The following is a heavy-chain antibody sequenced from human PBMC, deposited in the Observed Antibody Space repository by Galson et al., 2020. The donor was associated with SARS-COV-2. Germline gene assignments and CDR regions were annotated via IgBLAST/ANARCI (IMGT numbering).Heavy chain of an antibody. CDR3: ARESGDSSGTTFYYYGMDV. V-gene: IGHV3-72*01. CDR2: TGNKANSYTT. D-gene: IGHD3-22*01. J-gene: IGHJ6*02. CDR1: GFTFSDHY. Sequence: GSLSLSCAASGFTFSDHYMDWVRQAPGKGLEWVGRTGNKANSYTTEYAASVKGRFTISRDDSKNSLYLQMNSLKTEDTAVYYCARESGDSSGTTFYYYGMDVWGQWTTVTVSS.